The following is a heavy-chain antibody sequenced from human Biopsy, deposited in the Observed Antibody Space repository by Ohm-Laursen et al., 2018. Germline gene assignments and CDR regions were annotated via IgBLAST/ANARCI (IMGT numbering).Heavy chain of an antibody. CDR3: ARGSSYGYDFDY. CDR1: GGSVSSGSYY. D-gene: IGHD5-18*01. V-gene: IGHV4-61*01. Sequence: PSETLSLTCSVSGGSVSSGSYYWNWIRQPPGKRLEWIGNIYYSGSTNFNPSLKSRVTISVDTSKNQFSLKLSSVTAADTAVYFCARGSSYGYDFDYWGQGTLVAVSS. CDR2: IYYSGST. J-gene: IGHJ4*02.